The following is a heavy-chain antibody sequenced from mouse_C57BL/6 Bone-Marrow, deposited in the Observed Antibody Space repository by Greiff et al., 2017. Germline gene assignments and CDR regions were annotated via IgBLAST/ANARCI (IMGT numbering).Heavy chain of an antibody. CDR2: LNPGSGGT. D-gene: IGHD4-1*01. Sequence: QVQLQQSGAELVRPGTSVKVSCKASGYAFTNYLIEWVKQRPGQGLEWIGVLNPGSGGTNYNEKFKGKATLTADKSSSTAYMQLSSLTSEGSAVYFGARSKNWDAWFAYWGQGTLVTVSA. J-gene: IGHJ3*01. CDR3: ARSKNWDAWFAY. V-gene: IGHV1-54*01. CDR1: GYAFTNYL.